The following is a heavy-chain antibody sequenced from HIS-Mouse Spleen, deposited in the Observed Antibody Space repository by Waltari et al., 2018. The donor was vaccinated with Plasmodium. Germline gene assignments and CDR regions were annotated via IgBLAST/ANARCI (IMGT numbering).Heavy chain of an antibody. CDR3: ARDRITGTSYFDY. CDR2: FYYSGST. CDR1: GCSSSSSSYY. V-gene: IGHV4-39*07. J-gene: IGHJ4*02. Sequence: QLQLQESGPGLVKPSATLSLTCTVSGCSSSSSSYYWGWIRQPPGKGLGWIGSFYYSGSTYYNPSLKSRVTISVDTSKNQFSLKLSSVTAADTAVYYCARDRITGTSYFDYWGQGTLVTVSS. D-gene: IGHD1-7*01.